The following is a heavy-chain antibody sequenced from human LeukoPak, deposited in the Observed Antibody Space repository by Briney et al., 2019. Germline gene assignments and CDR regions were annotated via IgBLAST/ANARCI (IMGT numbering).Heavy chain of an antibody. V-gene: IGHV4-39*07. CDR3: ARVAPLTIRFDP. J-gene: IGHJ5*02. D-gene: IGHD3-3*01. CDR2: IYYSGST. Sequence: NPSETLSLTCTVSGGSISSSSYYWGWIRQPPGKGLEWIGSIYYSGSTYYNPSLKSRVTISVDTSKNQFSLKLSSVTAADTAVYYCARVAPLTIRFDPWGQGTLVTVSS. CDR1: GGSISSSSYY.